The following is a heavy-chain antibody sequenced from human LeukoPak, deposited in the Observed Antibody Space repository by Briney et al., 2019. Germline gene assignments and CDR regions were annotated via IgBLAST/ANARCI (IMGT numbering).Heavy chain of an antibody. CDR1: GFVFSTYA. D-gene: IGHD3-22*01. Sequence: GGSLRLSCAASGFVFSTYAMTWVRQVPGKGLEWVSLISGSTSSTYYADSVKGRFIISRDNSKNTLSLQMNSLRAEDTAVYYCANRAKATIRHSSGYYYYFDYWGQGTLVTVSS. J-gene: IGHJ4*02. CDR3: ANRAKATIRHSSGYYYYFDY. V-gene: IGHV3-23*01. CDR2: ISGSTSST.